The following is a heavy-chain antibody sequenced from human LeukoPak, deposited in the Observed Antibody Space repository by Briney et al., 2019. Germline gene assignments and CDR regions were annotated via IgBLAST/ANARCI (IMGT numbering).Heavy chain of an antibody. CDR1: GFTFRTYS. J-gene: IGHJ6*02. D-gene: IGHD4-17*01. CDR2: ISSSSSTI. CDR3: ARAFYGDHGMDV. Sequence: PGGSLRLSCAACGFTFRTYSMNWVRQAPGKGLEWVSYISSSSSTIHYAGSVRGRFTISRDNAKNSLYLQINSPRDEDTAVYYCARAFYGDHGMDVWGQGTTVTVSS. V-gene: IGHV3-48*02.